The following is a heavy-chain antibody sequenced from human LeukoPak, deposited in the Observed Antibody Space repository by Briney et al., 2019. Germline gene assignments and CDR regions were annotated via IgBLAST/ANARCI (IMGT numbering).Heavy chain of an antibody. CDR2: IYSGSST. V-gene: IGHV3-53*01. J-gene: IGHJ3*02. CDR3: ARGIAVAVTGGAFDI. D-gene: IGHD6-19*01. Sequence: PGGSLRLSCAASGFTVSSNYMSWVRQAPGKGLEWVSVIYSGSSTYYADSVKGRFTISRDNSKNTLYLQMNSLRAEDTAVYYCARGIAVAVTGGAFDIWGQGTMVTVSS. CDR1: GFTVSSNY.